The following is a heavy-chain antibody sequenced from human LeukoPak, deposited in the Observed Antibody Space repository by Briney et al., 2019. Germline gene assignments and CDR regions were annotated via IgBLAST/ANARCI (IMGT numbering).Heavy chain of an antibody. CDR1: GFTFSSYA. V-gene: IGHV3-23*01. J-gene: IGHJ4*02. CDR3: AKAGARLVGATQDYFDY. Sequence: PGGSLRLSCAASGFTFSSYAMSWVRQAPGKGLEWVSAISGSGGSTYYADSVKGRFTISRDNSKNTLYLQMNSLRAEDTAVYYCAKAGARLVGATQDYFDYWGQGTLVTVSS. D-gene: IGHD1-26*01. CDR2: ISGSGGST.